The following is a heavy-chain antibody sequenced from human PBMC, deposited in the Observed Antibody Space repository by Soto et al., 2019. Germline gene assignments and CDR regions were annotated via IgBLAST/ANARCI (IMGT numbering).Heavy chain of an antibody. CDR3: ARGLDIVVVVAASAFDI. J-gene: IGHJ3*02. D-gene: IGHD2-15*01. CDR1: GYTFTSYG. V-gene: IGHV1-18*01. Sequence: QVQLVQSGAEVKKPGASVKVSCKASGYTFTSYGISWVRQAPGQGLEWMGWISAYNGNTNYAQKLQGRVTMTTDTPTSTTYMELRSLRSDDTAVYYCARGLDIVVVVAASAFDIWGQGTMVTVSS. CDR2: ISAYNGNT.